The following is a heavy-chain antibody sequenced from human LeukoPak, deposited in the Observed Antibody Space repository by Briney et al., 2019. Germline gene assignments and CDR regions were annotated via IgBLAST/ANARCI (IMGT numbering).Heavy chain of an antibody. CDR2: ISGSGGST. CDR3: AKDLRLWFGELFYFDY. J-gene: IGHJ4*02. CDR1: GFTFSSYG. Sequence: GGSLRLSCAASGFTFSSYGMSWVRQAPGKGLEWVSAISGSGGSTYYADSVKGRFTISRDNSKNTLYLQMNSLRAEDTAVYYCAKDLRLWFGELFYFDYWGQGTLVTVSS. D-gene: IGHD3-10*01. V-gene: IGHV3-23*01.